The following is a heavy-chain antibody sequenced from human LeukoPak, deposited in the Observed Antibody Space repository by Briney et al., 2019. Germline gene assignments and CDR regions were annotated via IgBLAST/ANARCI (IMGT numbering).Heavy chain of an antibody. CDR3: TSSGSGWPTLDY. Sequence: SETLSLTCTVSGGSISSYYWSWIRQPPGKGLEWIGYIYYSGSTNYNPSLKSRVTISVDTSKNQFSLKLSSVTAAGTAVYYCTSSGSGWPTLDYWGQGTLVTVSS. CDR1: GGSISSYY. V-gene: IGHV4-59*01. J-gene: IGHJ4*02. CDR2: IYYSGST. D-gene: IGHD6-19*01.